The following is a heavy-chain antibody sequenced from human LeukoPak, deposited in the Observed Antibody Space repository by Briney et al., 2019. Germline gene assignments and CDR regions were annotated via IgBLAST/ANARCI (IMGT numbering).Heavy chain of an antibody. CDR1: GGSISSSSYY. CDR3: ARGAYYDFWSGYPYYFDY. D-gene: IGHD3-3*01. J-gene: IGHJ4*02. Sequence: ASETLSLTCTVSGGSISSSSYYWSWIRQPPGKGLEWIGYIYYSGSTNYNPSLKSRVTISVDTSKNQFSLKLSSVTAADTAVYYCARGAYYDFWSGYPYYFDYWGQGTLVTVSS. CDR2: IYYSGST. V-gene: IGHV4-61*01.